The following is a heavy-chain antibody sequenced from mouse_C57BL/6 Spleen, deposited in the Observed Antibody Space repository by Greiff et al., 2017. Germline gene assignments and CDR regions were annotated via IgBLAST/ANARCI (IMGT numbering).Heavy chain of an antibody. CDR3: ARSDDYDGYFDV. CDR2: IYPGSGST. V-gene: IGHV1-55*01. CDR1: GYTFTSYW. J-gene: IGHJ1*03. Sequence: VQLQQPGAELVKPGASVKMSRKASGYTFTSYWITWVKQRPGQGLEWIGDIYPGSGSTNYNEKFKSKATLTVDTSSSTAYMQLSSLTSEDSAVYYCARSDDYDGYFDVWGTGTTVTVSS. D-gene: IGHD2-4*01.